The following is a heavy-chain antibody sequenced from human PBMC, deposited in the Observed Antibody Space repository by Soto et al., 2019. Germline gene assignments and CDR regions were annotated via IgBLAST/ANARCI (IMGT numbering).Heavy chain of an antibody. CDR2: IYYSGST. V-gene: IGHV4-59*08. CDR3: ATLLYSPVTTSSPFDY. Sequence: SETLYLTCTVCGGSISSYYWSWIRQPPGKGLEWIGYIYYSGSTNYNPSLKSRVTISVDTSKNQFSLKLSSVTAADTAVYYCATLLYSPVTTSSPFDYWGQGTLVTVSS. CDR1: GGSISSYY. D-gene: IGHD4-4*01. J-gene: IGHJ4*02.